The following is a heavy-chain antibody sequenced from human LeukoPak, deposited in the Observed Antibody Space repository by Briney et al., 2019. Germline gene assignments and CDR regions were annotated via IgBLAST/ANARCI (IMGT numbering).Heavy chain of an antibody. CDR3: ARGFRLRYFDWLSYYYGMDV. CDR2: INHSGST. CDR1: GVSFSGYY. Sequence: ASETLSLTCAVYGVSFSGYYWSWIRQPPGKGREWIGEINHSGSTNYNPSLKSRVTISVDTSKNQFSLNLSSVTAADTAVYYCARGFRLRYFDWLSYYYGMDVWGKGTTVTVSS. V-gene: IGHV4-34*01. J-gene: IGHJ6*04. D-gene: IGHD3-9*01.